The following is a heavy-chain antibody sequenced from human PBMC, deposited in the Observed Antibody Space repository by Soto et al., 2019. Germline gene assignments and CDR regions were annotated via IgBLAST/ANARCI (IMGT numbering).Heavy chain of an antibody. CDR2: IIPIFGTA. D-gene: IGHD2-2*01. CDR3: ARGVRQLLSYYGMDV. Sequence: EASVKVSCKASGGTFSSYAISWVRQAPGQGLEWMGGIIPIFGTANYAQKFQGRVTITADESTSTAYMELSSLRSEDTAVYYCARGVRQLLSYYGMDVWGQGTTVTVSS. CDR1: GGTFSSYA. J-gene: IGHJ6*02. V-gene: IGHV1-69*13.